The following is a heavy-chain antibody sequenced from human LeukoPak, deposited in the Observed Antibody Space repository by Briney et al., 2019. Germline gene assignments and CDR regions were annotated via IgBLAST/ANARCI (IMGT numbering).Heavy chain of an antibody. CDR2: ISTSASTR. V-gene: IGHV3-11*04. Sequence: GGSLRLSCAASGFAFSDYYMSWIRQAPGKGLEWASYISTSASTRYYADSVKGRFTISRDNAKNSLYLQMNSLRAEDTAVYYCARAYNYYDSSGYYSYWGQGTLVTVSS. CDR1: GFAFSDYY. J-gene: IGHJ4*02. D-gene: IGHD3-22*01. CDR3: ARAYNYYDSSGYYSY.